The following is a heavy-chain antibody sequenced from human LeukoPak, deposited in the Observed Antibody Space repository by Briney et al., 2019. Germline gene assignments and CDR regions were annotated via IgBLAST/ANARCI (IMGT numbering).Heavy chain of an antibody. V-gene: IGHV4-59*01. CDR1: GGSISSYY. CDR2: IYYSGST. J-gene: IGHJ6*02. CDR3: ARGSPNDYGDYYYYGMDV. Sequence: PSETLSLTCTVSGGSISSYYWSWIRQPPGKGLEWIGYIYYSGSTNYNPSLKSRVTISVDTSKNQFSLKLSSVTAADTAVYYCARGSPNDYGDYYYYGMDVWGQGTTVTVSS. D-gene: IGHD4-17*01.